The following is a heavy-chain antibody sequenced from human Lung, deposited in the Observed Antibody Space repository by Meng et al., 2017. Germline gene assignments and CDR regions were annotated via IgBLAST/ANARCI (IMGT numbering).Heavy chain of an antibody. CDR3: ARHKGHSYGYLYFDY. CDR2: MYYSGNI. D-gene: IGHD5-18*01. Sequence: QLQLQESGPGLVMPSETLSLICTVPGDSISSSNYYWGWIRQPPGKGLEWIGSMYYSGNIYYNPSLKSRVTISVDTSKNQFSLKVSSVTAADTAVFYCARHKGHSYGYLYFDYWGQGTLVTVSS. J-gene: IGHJ4*02. CDR1: GDSISSSNYY. V-gene: IGHV4-39*01.